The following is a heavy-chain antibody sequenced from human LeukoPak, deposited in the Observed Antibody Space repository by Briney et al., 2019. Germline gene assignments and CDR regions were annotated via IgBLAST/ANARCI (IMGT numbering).Heavy chain of an antibody. CDR3: ARDQGYDGRGNYYPYHFDY. D-gene: IGHD3-22*01. CDR1: GFTFSTYS. CDR2: ISSSGSYT. J-gene: IGHJ4*02. V-gene: IGHV3-21*01. Sequence: PGGSLRLSCAASGFTFSTYSMNWVRQAPGKGLEWVSSISSSGSYTYYADSVKGRFTISRDNAKNSLYLQMSSLTAEDTALYYRARDQGYDGRGNYYPYHFDYWGQGTLVTVSS.